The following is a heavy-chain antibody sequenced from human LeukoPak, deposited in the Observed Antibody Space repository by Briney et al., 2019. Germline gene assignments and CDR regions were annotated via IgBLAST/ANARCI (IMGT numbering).Heavy chain of an antibody. J-gene: IGHJ1*01. CDR3: ARAQDYCSGGSCYGYFQH. V-gene: IGHV3-53*01. CDR2: LYNGGSP. CDR1: GFTVSSNY. D-gene: IGHD2-15*01. Sequence: GGSLRLSCAASGFTVSSNYMTWVRQAPGKGLEWVSTLYNGGSPHYSDSVKGRFTISSDKSKNTLFLQMNSLRAEDTAVYYCARAQDYCSGGSCYGYFQHWGQGSLVTVSS.